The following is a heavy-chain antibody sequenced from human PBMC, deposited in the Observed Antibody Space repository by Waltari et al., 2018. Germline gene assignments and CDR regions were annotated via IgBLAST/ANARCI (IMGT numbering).Heavy chain of an antibody. J-gene: IGHJ4*02. CDR3: ARIQGWPTIPDY. Sequence: EVQLVESGGALIQPGGSLRLSCAESGFTVSSTYMSWVRQAPGKGLEWVSVIDSDDRTYYADSVKGRFTISRDNSKNTLYLQMNSLRAEDTAVYYCARIQGWPTIPDYWGQGTLVTVSS. CDR2: IDSDDRT. V-gene: IGHV3-53*01. CDR1: GFTVSSTY. D-gene: IGHD2-15*01.